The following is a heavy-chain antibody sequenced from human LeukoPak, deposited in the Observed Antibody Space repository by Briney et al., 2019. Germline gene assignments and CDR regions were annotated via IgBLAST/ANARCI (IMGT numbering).Heavy chain of an antibody. CDR2: IVPIFGTA. V-gene: IGHV1-69*13. CDR1: GGTFSSYA. D-gene: IGHD4-17*01. Sequence: SVKVSCKASGGTFSSYAISWVRQAPGQGLEWMGGIVPIFGTANYAQKFQGRVTITADESTSTAYMELSSLRSEDTAVYYCARSYGDLETHFDYWGQGTLVTVSS. CDR3: ARSYGDLETHFDY. J-gene: IGHJ4*02.